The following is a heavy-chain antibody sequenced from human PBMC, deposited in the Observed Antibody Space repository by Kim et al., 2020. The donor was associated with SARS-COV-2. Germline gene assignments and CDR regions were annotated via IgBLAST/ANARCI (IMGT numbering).Heavy chain of an antibody. V-gene: IGHV3-30*18. Sequence: GGSLRLSCAASGFTFSSYGMHWVRQAPGKGLEWVAVISYDGSNKYYADSVKGRFTISRDNSKNTLYLQMNSLRAEDTAVYYCAKEVLGIWFGVWDAWFDPWGQGTLVTVSS. CDR2: ISYDGSNK. CDR3: AKEVLGIWFGVWDAWFDP. J-gene: IGHJ5*02. CDR1: GFTFSSYG. D-gene: IGHD3-10*01.